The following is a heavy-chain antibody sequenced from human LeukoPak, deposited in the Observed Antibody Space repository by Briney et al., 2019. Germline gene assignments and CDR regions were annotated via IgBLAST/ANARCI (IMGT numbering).Heavy chain of an antibody. V-gene: IGHV3-21*06. CDR2: ISSASTYT. CDR3: ARDHGIPGSGSYKFDY. CDR1: GFTFRRYS. Sequence: PGGSLRLSCASSGFTFRRYSMNWVRQAPGKGLEWVSSISSASTYTYYADSVKGRFTISRDYAKNLLYLQMNSLRVEDTAVYYCARDHGIPGSGSYKFDYWGQGTLVTVSS. D-gene: IGHD3-10*01. J-gene: IGHJ4*02.